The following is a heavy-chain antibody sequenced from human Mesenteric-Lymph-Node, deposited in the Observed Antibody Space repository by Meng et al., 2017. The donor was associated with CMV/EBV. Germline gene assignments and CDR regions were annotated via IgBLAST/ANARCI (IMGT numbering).Heavy chain of an antibody. CDR2: IFDGGDT. V-gene: IGHV4-39*07. J-gene: IGHJ4*02. Sequence: SETLSLTCDVSGGSISSSNYYWGWIRQPPGKGLEWIGSIFDGGDTYYNPSLKSRVTISVDTSKNQFSLELHSVTTADTALYFCARNSSSIPAFDSWGPGTLVTVSS. CDR3: ARNSSSIPAFDS. D-gene: IGHD2-2*01. CDR1: GGSISSSNYY.